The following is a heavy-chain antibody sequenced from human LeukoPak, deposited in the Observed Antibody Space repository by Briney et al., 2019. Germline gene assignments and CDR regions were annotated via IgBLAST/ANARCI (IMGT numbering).Heavy chain of an antibody. CDR1: GGSISSGGYY. D-gene: IGHD3-16*01. V-gene: IGHV4-31*03. CDR2: IYYSGST. Sequence: SQTLSLTCTVSGGSISSGGYYWSGIRQHPGKGLEWIGYIYYSGSTYYNPSLKSRVTISVDTSKNQFSLKLSSVTAADTAVYYCARERGLRGPFDYWGQGTLVTVSS. CDR3: ARERGLRGPFDY. J-gene: IGHJ4*02.